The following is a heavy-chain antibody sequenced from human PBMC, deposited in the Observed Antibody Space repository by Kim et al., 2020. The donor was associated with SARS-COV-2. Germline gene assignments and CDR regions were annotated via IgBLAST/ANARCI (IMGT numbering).Heavy chain of an antibody. J-gene: IGHJ4*02. Sequence: GGSLRLSCAASGFTFSSYGMHWVRQAPGKGLEWVAVISYDGSNKYYADSVKGRFTISRDNSKNTLYLQMNSLRAEDTAVYYCAREGYYDSSGYPHWGQGTLVTVSS. CDR2: ISYDGSNK. CDR1: GFTFSSYG. D-gene: IGHD3-22*01. V-gene: IGHV3-33*05. CDR3: AREGYYDSSGYPH.